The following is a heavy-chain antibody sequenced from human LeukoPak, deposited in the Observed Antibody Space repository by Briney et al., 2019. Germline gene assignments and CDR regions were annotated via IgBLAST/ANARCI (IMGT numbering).Heavy chain of an antibody. D-gene: IGHD6-6*01. Sequence: GGSLRLSCVASGFPFSFSGRWGRQAAGRGGQWVSTVSGSGADTYYAASVRGRFTIYRENYRNMLFLQMNSLRNEDTAVYYCAKQSTARSLGEGGKGTLVTVSS. CDR2: VSGSGADT. J-gene: IGHJ4*02. CDR3: AKQSTARSLGE. V-gene: IGHV3-23*01. CDR1: GFPFSFS.